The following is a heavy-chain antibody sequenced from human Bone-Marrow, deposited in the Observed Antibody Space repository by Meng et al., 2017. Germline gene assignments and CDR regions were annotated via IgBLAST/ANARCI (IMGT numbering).Heavy chain of an antibody. V-gene: IGHV1-18*01. CDR3: ARDRYFAGSENYTSFDS. Sequence: ASAKVSCKASGYTFTSYGISWVRQAPGQGLEWMGWISAYNGNTNYAPKLQDRVTITTDTSTSTAYLELRSLRSDDTAVYYCARDRYFAGSENYTSFDSWGQGTLVTVSS. J-gene: IGHJ4*02. D-gene: IGHD3-10*01. CDR1: GYTFTSYG. CDR2: ISAYNGNT.